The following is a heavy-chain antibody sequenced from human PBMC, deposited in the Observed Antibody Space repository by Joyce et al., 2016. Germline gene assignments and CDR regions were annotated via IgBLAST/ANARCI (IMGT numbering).Heavy chain of an antibody. J-gene: IGHJ4*02. CDR3: AGGYGDCVFQY. CDR1: GFTFSNYG. Sequence: QVQLVESGGGVVQTGRSLRLSCAASGFTFSNYGMRWVRQAPGKGLEWVAIISYDGSNKYYVVYVKGRFTISRHNPKNTLYLQMTRLRAEDTAVYYCAGGYGDCVFQYWGQGTLVTVSS. D-gene: IGHD4-17*01. CDR2: ISYDGSNK. V-gene: IGHV3-30-3*01.